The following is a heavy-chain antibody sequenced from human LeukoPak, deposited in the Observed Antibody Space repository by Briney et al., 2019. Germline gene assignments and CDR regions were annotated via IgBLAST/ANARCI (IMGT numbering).Heavy chain of an antibody. CDR3: ARARSGWYLGQFDY. J-gene: IGHJ4*02. D-gene: IGHD6-19*01. V-gene: IGHV3-30*04. Sequence: GGSLRLSCVVSGFTFSSYAMHWVRQAPGKGLEWVAVISYDGSNKYYADSVKGRFTISRDNSKNTLYLQMNSLRAEDAAVYYCARARSGWYLGQFDYWGQGTLVTVSS. CDR2: ISYDGSNK. CDR1: GFTFSSYA.